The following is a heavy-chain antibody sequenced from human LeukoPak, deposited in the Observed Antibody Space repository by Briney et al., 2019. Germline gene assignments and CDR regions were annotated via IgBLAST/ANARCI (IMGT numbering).Heavy chain of an antibody. D-gene: IGHD1-1*01. CDR3: ARGAGNVLPNDY. Sequence: GGSLRLSCAASGFTFDDHGMSWVRQAPGKGLEWVSGINWSGGSTGCADSVKGRFTISRDNAKNSLYLQMNSLRAEDTALYYCARGAGNVLPNDYWGQGTLVTVSS. CDR1: GFTFDDHG. V-gene: IGHV3-20*04. J-gene: IGHJ4*02. CDR2: INWSGGST.